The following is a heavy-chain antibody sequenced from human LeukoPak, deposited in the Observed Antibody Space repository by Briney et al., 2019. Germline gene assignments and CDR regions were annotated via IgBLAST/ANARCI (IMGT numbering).Heavy chain of an antibody. CDR2: INHSGST. CDR1: GGSFSGYY. CDR3: ARGKVFDY. V-gene: IGHV4-34*01. J-gene: IGHJ4*02. Sequence: SETLSLTCAVYGGSFSGYYWSWIRQPPGKGLEWIGEINHSGSTNYNPSLKSRVTISVDTSKNQFSLRLSSVTAADTAVYYCARGKVFDYWGQGTLVTVSS.